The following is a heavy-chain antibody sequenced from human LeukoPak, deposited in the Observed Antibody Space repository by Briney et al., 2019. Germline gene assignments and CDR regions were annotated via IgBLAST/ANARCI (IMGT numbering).Heavy chain of an antibody. CDR3: AQAYYDSSGYSYYFDY. CDR1: GFPFSAYS. D-gene: IGHD3-22*01. CDR2: ISGSSSYM. J-gene: IGHJ4*02. V-gene: IGHV3-21*01. Sequence: PGGSLRLSCAASGFPFSAYSMNWVRQAPGKGLEWVSSISGSSSYMFYADSVKGRSTISRDNAKNSLYLQMDSLRAEDTAVYYCAQAYYDSSGYSYYFDYWGQGTLVTVSS.